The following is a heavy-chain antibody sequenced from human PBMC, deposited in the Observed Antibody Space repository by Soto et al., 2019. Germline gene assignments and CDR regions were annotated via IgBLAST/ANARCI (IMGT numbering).Heavy chain of an antibody. CDR1: CGSISSGDYY. D-gene: IGHD3-10*01. V-gene: IGHV4-30-4*01. CDR2: IYYSGST. J-gene: IGHJ3*02. Sequence: PSETLSLTCTVSCGSISSGDYYWSWIRQPPGKGLEWIGYIYYSGSTYYNPSLKSRVTISVDTSKNQFSLKLSSVTAADTAVYYCARDMVRGSQAAFDIWGQGTMVTVSS. CDR3: ARDMVRGSQAAFDI.